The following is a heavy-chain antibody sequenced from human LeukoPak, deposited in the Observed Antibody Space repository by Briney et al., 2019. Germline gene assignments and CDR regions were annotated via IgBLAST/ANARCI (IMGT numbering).Heavy chain of an antibody. Sequence: PGGSLRLSCAASGFTFSNAWMSWVRQAPRKGLEWVGRIKSKTDGGTTDYAAPVKGRFTISRDDSKNTLYLQMNSLKTEDTAVYYCTGYFDWLLYRWFDPWGQGTLVTVSS. CDR3: TGYFDWLLYRWFDP. CDR2: IKSKTDGGTT. CDR1: GFTFSNAW. D-gene: IGHD3-9*01. J-gene: IGHJ5*02. V-gene: IGHV3-15*01.